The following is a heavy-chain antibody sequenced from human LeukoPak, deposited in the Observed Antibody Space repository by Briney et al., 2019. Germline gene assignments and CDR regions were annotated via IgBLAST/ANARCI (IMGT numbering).Heavy chain of an antibody. CDR3: ANYDILTGPRWDAFDI. V-gene: IGHV3-23*01. J-gene: IGHJ3*02. CDR1: GFTFSSYG. D-gene: IGHD3-9*01. CDR2: ISGSGGST. Sequence: GALRLSCAASGFTFSSYGMSWVRQAPGKGLEWVSAISGSGGSTYYADSVKGRFTISRDNSKNTLYLQMNSLRAEDTAVYYCANYDILTGPRWDAFDIWGQGTMVTVSS.